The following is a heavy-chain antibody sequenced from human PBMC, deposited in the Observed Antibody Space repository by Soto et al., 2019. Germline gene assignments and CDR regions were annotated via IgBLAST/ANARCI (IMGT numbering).Heavy chain of an antibody. V-gene: IGHV4-34*01. CDR2: INHSGST. CDR3: ARDQVATTNFDY. D-gene: IGHD5-12*01. Sequence: SETLSLTCAVYGGSFSGYYWSWIRQPPGKGLEWIGEINHSGSTNYNPSLKSRVTISVDTSKNQFSLKLSSVTAADTAVYYCARDQVATTNFDYWGQGTLVTVSS. CDR1: GGSFSGYY. J-gene: IGHJ4*02.